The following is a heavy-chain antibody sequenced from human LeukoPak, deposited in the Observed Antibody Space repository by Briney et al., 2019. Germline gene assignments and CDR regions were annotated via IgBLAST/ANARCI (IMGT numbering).Heavy chain of an antibody. V-gene: IGHV1-46*03. CDR3: ARARGTTSYYDAFDI. J-gene: IGHJ3*02. Sequence: ASVKVSCKASGYTFTNYYMHWVRQAPGQGLKWMGIINPSSGSTDYAQKFQGRVTMTRDTSTSTVYMELSSLRSEDTAVYYCARARGTTSYYDAFDIWGQGTMVTVSS. CDR2: INPSSGST. CDR1: GYTFTNYY. D-gene: IGHD4-17*01.